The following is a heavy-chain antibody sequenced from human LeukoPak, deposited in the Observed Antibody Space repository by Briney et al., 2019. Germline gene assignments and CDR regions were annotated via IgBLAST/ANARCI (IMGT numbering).Heavy chain of an antibody. V-gene: IGHV4-30-2*01. Sequence: SETLSLTCAVSGGSISSGGYSWSWIRQPPGKGLEWIGYIYHSGSTYYNPSLKSRVTISVDRSKNQFSLKLSSVTAADTAVYYCARDQVYGSGTYYSRWFDSWGQGTLVTVSS. D-gene: IGHD3-10*01. CDR1: GGSISSGGYS. J-gene: IGHJ5*01. CDR3: ARDQVYGSGTYYSRWFDS. CDR2: IYHSGST.